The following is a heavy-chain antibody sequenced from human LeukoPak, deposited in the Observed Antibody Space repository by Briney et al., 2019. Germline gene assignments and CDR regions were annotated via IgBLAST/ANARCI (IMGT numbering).Heavy chain of an antibody. CDR3: ARDRSSAVAGYHFDN. V-gene: IGHV4-4*07. CDR1: GGSINNYY. J-gene: IGHJ4*02. CDR2: IYTTGST. Sequence: SSETLSLTCTVSGGSINNYYWSWIRQPAGKGLEWIGRIYTTGSTNYNPSLKSRVTMSVDTSKNQFSLKLTSVTAADTAVYYCARDRSSAVAGYHFDNWGQGTLVTVSS. D-gene: IGHD6-19*01.